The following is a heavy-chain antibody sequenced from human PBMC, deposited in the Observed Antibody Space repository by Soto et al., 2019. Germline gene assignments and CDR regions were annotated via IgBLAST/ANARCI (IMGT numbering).Heavy chain of an antibody. J-gene: IGHJ4*02. Sequence: EVQLVESGGGLVQPGGSLRLSCAASGFTFSSYSMNWVRQAPGKVLEWVSYISSSSSTIYYADSVKGRFTISRDNAKNSLYLQMNSLRDEDTAVYYCARDQVGYYYDSSGFDYWGQGTLVTVSS. CDR1: GFTFSSYS. CDR3: ARDQVGYYYDSSGFDY. CDR2: ISSSSSTI. V-gene: IGHV3-48*02. D-gene: IGHD3-22*01.